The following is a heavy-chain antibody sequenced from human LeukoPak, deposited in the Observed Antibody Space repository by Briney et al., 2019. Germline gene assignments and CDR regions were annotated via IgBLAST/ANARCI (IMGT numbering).Heavy chain of an antibody. CDR3: ARLGVTQDAFDI. D-gene: IGHD3-10*01. CDR2: IYYSGST. Sequence: PSETLSLTCTVSGGSISSSSYYWDWIRQPPGKGLEWIGSIYYSGSTYYNPSLKSRLSISLDTSKNQFSLKLSSVTAADTAVFYCARLGVTQDAFDIWGQGTMVTVSS. J-gene: IGHJ3*02. V-gene: IGHV4-39*07. CDR1: GGSISSSSYY.